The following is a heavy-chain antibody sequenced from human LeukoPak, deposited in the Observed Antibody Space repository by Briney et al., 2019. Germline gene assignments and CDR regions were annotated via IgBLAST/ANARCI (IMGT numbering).Heavy chain of an antibody. CDR1: GGTFSSYT. V-gene: IGHV1-69*02. J-gene: IGHJ5*02. D-gene: IGHD3-22*01. Sequence: SVKVSCKASGGTFSSYTISWVRQAPGQGLEWMGRIIPILGIANYAQKFQGRVTITADKSTSTAYMELSSLRSEDTAVYYCASSSWYYDSSGPTGFDPWGQGTLVTVS. CDR3: ASSSWYYDSSGPTGFDP. CDR2: IIPILGIA.